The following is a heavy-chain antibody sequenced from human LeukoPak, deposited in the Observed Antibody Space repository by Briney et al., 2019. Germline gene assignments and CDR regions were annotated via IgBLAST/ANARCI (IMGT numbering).Heavy chain of an antibody. V-gene: IGHV4-59*08. J-gene: IGHJ4*02. Sequence: SETLSLTCTVSGGSISSYYWSWIRQPPGKGLEWIGYIYYSGSTNYNPSLKSRVTMFVDMSKNQFSLRLSSVTAADTAVYYCARHRAYSSSSPFDYWGQGALVTVSS. CDR3: ARHRAYSSSSPFDY. CDR1: GGSISSYY. CDR2: IYYSGST. D-gene: IGHD6-6*01.